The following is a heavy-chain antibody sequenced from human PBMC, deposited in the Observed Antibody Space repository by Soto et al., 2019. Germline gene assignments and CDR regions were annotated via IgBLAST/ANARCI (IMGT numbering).Heavy chain of an antibody. J-gene: IGHJ6*02. CDR2: IIPILGIA. V-gene: IGHV1-69*04. D-gene: IGHD3-9*01. Sequence: SVKVSCKASGGTFSSYTISWVRQAPGQGLEWMGRIIPILGIANYAQKFQGRVTITADESTSTAYMELSSLRSEDTAVYYCARDEEAHYDILTGLPYGMDVWGQGTTVTVSS. CDR3: ARDEEAHYDILTGLPYGMDV. CDR1: GGTFSSYT.